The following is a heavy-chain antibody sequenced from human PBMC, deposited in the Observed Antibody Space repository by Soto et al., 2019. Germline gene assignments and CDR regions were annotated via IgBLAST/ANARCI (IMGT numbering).Heavy chain of an antibody. CDR3: TRGHNWFDP. CDR1: GYTFTSYN. Sequence: QVQLVQSGAEVKKPGASVKVSCKASGYTFTSYNINWVRQATGQGLEWMGWTNPNSGHTGYAQKLQGRVTMTRDTSITTAYMELNRLTSEDTAVYYCTRGHNWFDPWCQGTLVIVSS. CDR2: TNPNSGHT. J-gene: IGHJ5*02. V-gene: IGHV1-8*01.